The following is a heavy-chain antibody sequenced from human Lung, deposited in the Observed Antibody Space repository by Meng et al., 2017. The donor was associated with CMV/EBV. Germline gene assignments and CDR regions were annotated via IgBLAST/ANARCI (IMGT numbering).Heavy chain of an antibody. CDR2: ISGSGGST. CDR3: ARLSGSYSWYFDL. V-gene: IGHV3-23*01. D-gene: IGHD1-26*01. J-gene: IGHJ2*01. CDR1: GFTFSSNA. Sequence: GEXXKISCAASGFTFSSNAISWVRQAPGKGLEWVSNISGSGGSTYYADSVKGRFTISRDNSKNTLYLQMNSLRAEDTAGYYCARLSGSYSWYFDLWGRGSLVTVSS.